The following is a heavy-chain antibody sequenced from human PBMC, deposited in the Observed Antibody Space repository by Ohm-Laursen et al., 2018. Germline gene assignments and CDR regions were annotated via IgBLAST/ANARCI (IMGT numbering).Heavy chain of an antibody. CDR1: GFTFSHYC. D-gene: IGHD3-22*01. J-gene: IGHJ3*01. CDR2: IKGDGGKI. Sequence: SLRLSCAASGFTFSHYCMHWVRQGPGKGLVWLSGIKGDGGKINYADSVKGRFTISRDNAKNTLYLQMNSVRVEDTAVYYCLSGSGYSSTWGQGTMVTVSS. CDR3: LSGSGYSST. V-gene: IGHV3-74*01.